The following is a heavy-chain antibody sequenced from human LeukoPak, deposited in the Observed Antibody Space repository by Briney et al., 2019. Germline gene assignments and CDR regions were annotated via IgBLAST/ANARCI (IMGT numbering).Heavy chain of an antibody. CDR2: ISYDGSNK. CDR3: AKDSSERGYFGSGSSFDY. V-gene: IGHV3-30*18. D-gene: IGHD3-10*01. CDR1: GFTFSSYG. Sequence: PGGSLRLSCAASGFTFSSYGMHWVRQAPGKGLEWVAVISYDGSNKYYADSVKGRFTISRDNAKNSLYLQMNSLSSEDTASYYCAKDSSERGYFGSGSSFDYWGQGTLVTVSS. J-gene: IGHJ4*02.